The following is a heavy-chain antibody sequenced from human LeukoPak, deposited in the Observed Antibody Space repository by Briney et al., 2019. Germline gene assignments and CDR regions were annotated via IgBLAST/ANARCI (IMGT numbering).Heavy chain of an antibody. CDR1: GFTFSSYW. CDR3: ARDPPMDYYDSSGY. J-gene: IGHJ4*02. V-gene: IGHV3-7*01. Sequence: GGSLRLSCAASGFTFSSYWMSWVRQAPGKGLEWVANIKQDGSEKYYVDSVKGRFTISRDNAKNSLYLQMNSLRAEDTAVYYCARDPPMDYYDSSGYWGQGTLVTISS. CDR2: IKQDGSEK. D-gene: IGHD3-22*01.